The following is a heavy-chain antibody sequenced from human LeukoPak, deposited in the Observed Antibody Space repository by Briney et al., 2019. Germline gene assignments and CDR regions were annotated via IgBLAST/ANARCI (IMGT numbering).Heavy chain of an antibody. D-gene: IGHD6-6*01. J-gene: IGHJ4*02. CDR1: GYSISSGYY. CDR3: ARRGGAARSYYFDY. Sequence: SETLSLTCGVSGYSISSGYYWGWIRQPPGKGLEWIGSIYHSGSTYYNPSLKSRVTISVDTSKNQFSLKLRSVTAADTAVYYCARRGGAARSYYFDYWGQGTLVTVSS. V-gene: IGHV4-38-2*01. CDR2: IYHSGST.